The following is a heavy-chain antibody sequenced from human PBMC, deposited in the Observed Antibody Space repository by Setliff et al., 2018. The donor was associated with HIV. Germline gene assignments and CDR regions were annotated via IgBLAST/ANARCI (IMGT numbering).Heavy chain of an antibody. Sequence: PSETLSLTCTLNGVPLSDYYWNWIRQSPGKGLEWIVEVNHNGNINYNPSLKCRVTVSVDTSKTQYSLKMISVTAADTAMYYCAISIVGVTSEMYWAQGTLVTVSS. D-gene: IGHD2-21*02. J-gene: IGHJ4*02. V-gene: IGHV4-34*01. CDR2: VNHNGNI. CDR3: AISIVGVTSEMY. CDR1: GVPLSDYY.